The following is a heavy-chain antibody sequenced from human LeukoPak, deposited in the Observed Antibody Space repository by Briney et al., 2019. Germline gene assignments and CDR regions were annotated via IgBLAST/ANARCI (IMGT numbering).Heavy chain of an antibody. Sequence: ASVKVSCKASGYTFTSYVISSVRQAPGQGVEWMGWISAYNGNTNYAQKLQGRVTMTTDTSTSTAYMELRSLRSDDTAVYYCARDLLRYFDQRYYYYYGMDVWGQGTTVTVSS. V-gene: IGHV1-18*01. D-gene: IGHD3-9*01. CDR2: ISAYNGNT. CDR3: ARDLLRYFDQRYYYYYGMDV. J-gene: IGHJ6*02. CDR1: GYTFTSYV.